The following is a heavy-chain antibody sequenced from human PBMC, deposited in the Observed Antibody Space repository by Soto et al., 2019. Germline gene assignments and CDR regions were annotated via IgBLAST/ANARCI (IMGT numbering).Heavy chain of an antibody. Sequence: GGSLRLSYAASGFTFSSYSMNWVRQAPGKGLEWVSSISSSSSYIYYADSVKGRFTISRDNAKNSLYLQMNSLRAEDTAVYYCARDEAYYYGSGSYYIETYYYYGMDVWGQGTTVTVSS. J-gene: IGHJ6*02. CDR2: ISSSSSYI. V-gene: IGHV3-21*01. CDR1: GFTFSSYS. CDR3: ARDEAYYYGSGSYYIETYYYYGMDV. D-gene: IGHD3-10*01.